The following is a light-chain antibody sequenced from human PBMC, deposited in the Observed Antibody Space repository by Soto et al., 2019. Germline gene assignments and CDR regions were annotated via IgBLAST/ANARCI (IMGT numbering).Light chain of an antibody. J-gene: IGLJ1*01. Sequence: QSALTQPASVSGSPGQSITISCTGTSSDVWSYNLVSWYLQHPGKAPKLMIYEVSKRPSGVSNRFSGSKSGNTASLTISGLQAEDEADYYCCSYAGSSTYVFGTETKLTVL. CDR3: CSYAGSSTYV. V-gene: IGLV2-23*02. CDR1: SSDVWSYNL. CDR2: EVS.